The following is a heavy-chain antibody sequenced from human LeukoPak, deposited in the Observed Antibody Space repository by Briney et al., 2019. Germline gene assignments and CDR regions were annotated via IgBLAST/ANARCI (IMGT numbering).Heavy chain of an antibody. CDR3: VSKIDDFES. V-gene: IGHV4-39*01. Sequence: SETLSLTSTVSGGSISSSSYYWGWIRQPPGKGLEWIGSIYYSGSTYYNPSLKSRVTISVDTSKNQFSLKLSSVTAADTAVYYCVSKIDDFESWGQGTLVTVSS. CDR2: IYYSGST. J-gene: IGHJ4*02. CDR1: GGSISSSSYY.